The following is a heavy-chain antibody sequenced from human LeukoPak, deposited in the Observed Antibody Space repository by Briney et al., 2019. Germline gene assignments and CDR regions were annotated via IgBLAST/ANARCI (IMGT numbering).Heavy chain of an antibody. CDR1: GYTFTAYY. CDR3: ARDNFFSSGWHDFDS. V-gene: IGHV1-2*02. CDR2: INPNSGGT. D-gene: IGHD6-25*01. J-gene: IGHJ4*02. Sequence: ASVKVSCKASGYTFTAYYMHWVRQAPGQGLEWMGWINPNSGGTNYAQKFQGRVTMTRDTSISTVYMELSRLRSDDTAVYFCARDNFFSSGWHDFDSWGQGTLVTVSS.